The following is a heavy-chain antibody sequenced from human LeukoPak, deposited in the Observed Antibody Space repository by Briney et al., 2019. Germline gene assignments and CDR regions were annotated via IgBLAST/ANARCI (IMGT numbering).Heavy chain of an antibody. CDR2: ISSTSGTI. CDR1: GFTFSSYS. J-gene: IGHJ5*02. CDR3: ARDREPFIVVVPAAIGNWFDP. D-gene: IGHD2-2*02. Sequence: GSLRLSCAASGFTFSSYSMNWVRQAPGKGLEWVSYISSTSGTIYYADSVKGRFTISRDNAKNSLYLQLNSLRDEDTAVYYCARDREPFIVVVPAAIGNWFDPWGQGTLVTVSS. V-gene: IGHV3-48*02.